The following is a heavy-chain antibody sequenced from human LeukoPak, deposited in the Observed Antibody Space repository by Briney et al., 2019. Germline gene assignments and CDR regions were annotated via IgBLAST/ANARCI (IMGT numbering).Heavy chain of an antibody. D-gene: IGHD4-17*01. CDR3: ARDRGDYGDYVDAFDI. Sequence: ASVKVSCKASGYTFTSYGISWVRQAPGQGLEWMGWISAYNGNINYAQKLQGRVTMTTDTSTSTAYMELRSLRSDDTAVYYCARDRGDYGDYVDAFDIWGQGTMVTVSS. V-gene: IGHV1-18*01. CDR1: GYTFTSYG. CDR2: ISAYNGNI. J-gene: IGHJ3*02.